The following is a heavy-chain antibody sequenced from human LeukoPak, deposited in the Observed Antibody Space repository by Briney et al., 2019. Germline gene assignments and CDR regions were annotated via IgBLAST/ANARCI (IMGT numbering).Heavy chain of an antibody. CDR2: IAYDGSRA. CDR3: TRYNNDHFDY. CDR1: GFTFGGYC. Sequence: PGGSLRLSSAASGFTFGGYCMHWFRQTPGKGLEWVAVIAYDGSRAFYAHSVKDRFTISRDNSKKTMSVQMDDLRLEDTAVNYWTRYNNDHFDYCGQETLLTVSS. D-gene: IGHD1-14*01. J-gene: IGHJ4*02. V-gene: IGHV3-33*08.